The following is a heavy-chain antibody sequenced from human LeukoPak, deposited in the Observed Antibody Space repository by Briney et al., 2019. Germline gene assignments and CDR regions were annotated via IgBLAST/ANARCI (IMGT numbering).Heavy chain of an antibody. CDR1: GGTFSSYA. CDR3: ASSMVRGAPGAFDI. J-gene: IGHJ3*02. V-gene: IGHV1-69*01. Sequence: SVKVSCKASGGTFSSYAISWVRQAPGQGLEWMGGIIPIFGTANYAQKFQGRVTVTADESTSTAYMELSSLRSEDTAVYYCASSMVRGAPGAFDIWGQGTMVTVSP. D-gene: IGHD3-10*01. CDR2: IIPIFGTA.